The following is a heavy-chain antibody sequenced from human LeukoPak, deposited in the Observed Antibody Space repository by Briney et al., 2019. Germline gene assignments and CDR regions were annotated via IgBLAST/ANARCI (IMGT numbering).Heavy chain of an antibody. CDR1: GGSFSSGSHY. Sequence: SETLSLTCTVSGGSFSSGSHYWSWIRQPPGKGLEWIGYIYYSGRTNYNPSLKSRVVISVDTSKNQFSLKLSSVTAADTAVYYCARVRAAADAFDIWGQGTMVTVSS. CDR3: ARVRAAADAFDI. D-gene: IGHD6-25*01. V-gene: IGHV4-61*01. CDR2: IYYSGRT. J-gene: IGHJ3*02.